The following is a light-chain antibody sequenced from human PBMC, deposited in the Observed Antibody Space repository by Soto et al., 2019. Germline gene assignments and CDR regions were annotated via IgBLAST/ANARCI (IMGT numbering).Light chain of an antibody. Sequence: DIQMTQSPSSLSASVGDRITITCRASQDISNYLAWYQQKPGKVPKLLIYSASTLKSGVPSRFSGSGSGTDFTLTISSLQPEDVATYFCQKYNIALTFDKGTRLEIK. CDR1: QDISNY. CDR2: SAS. J-gene: IGKJ5*01. CDR3: QKYNIALT. V-gene: IGKV1-27*01.